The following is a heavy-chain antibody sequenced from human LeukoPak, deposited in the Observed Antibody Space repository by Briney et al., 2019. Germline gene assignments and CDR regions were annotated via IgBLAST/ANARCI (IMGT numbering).Heavy chain of an antibody. D-gene: IGHD3-3*01. Sequence: PSETLSLTCAVYNGSFSGYYWSWIRQPPGKGLEWMGEINHSKSTNYNPSLKSRVAISVDTSKNQFSLKLSSVTAADTAVYYCARYDFWSGPYFDYWGQGTLVTVSS. CDR3: ARYDFWSGPYFDY. V-gene: IGHV4-34*01. J-gene: IGHJ4*02. CDR1: NGSFSGYY. CDR2: INHSKST.